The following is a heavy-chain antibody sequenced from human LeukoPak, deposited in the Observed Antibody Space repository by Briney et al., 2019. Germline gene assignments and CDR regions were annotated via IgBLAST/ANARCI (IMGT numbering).Heavy chain of an antibody. CDR1: GYTFTSDG. CDR2: ITVYNGGT. D-gene: IGHD1-26*01. V-gene: IGHV1-18*01. Sequence: ASVKVSCKASGYTFTSDGFSWVRQAPGQGLEWLGWITVYNGGTDYAQKLQGRVTMTADKFTKTAYTELRSLRDEDTAVYYCVRDPRTVGTTLPDFWGQGTLVIVSS. J-gene: IGHJ4*02. CDR3: VRDPRTVGTTLPDF.